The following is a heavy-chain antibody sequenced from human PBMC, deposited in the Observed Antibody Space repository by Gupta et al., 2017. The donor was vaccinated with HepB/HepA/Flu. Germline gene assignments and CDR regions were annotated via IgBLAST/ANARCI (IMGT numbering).Heavy chain of an antibody. V-gene: IGHV4-59*01. CDR3: ARGTPIAARPDWFDP. CDR1: GGSISSYY. J-gene: IGHJ5*02. Sequence: QVQLQESGPGLVKPSETLSLTCTVSGGSISSYYWSWIRQPPGKGLEWIGYIYYSGSTNYNPSLKSRVTISVDTSKNQFSLKLSSVTAADTAVYYCARGTPIAARPDWFDPWGQGTLVTVSS. D-gene: IGHD6-6*01. CDR2: IYYSGST.